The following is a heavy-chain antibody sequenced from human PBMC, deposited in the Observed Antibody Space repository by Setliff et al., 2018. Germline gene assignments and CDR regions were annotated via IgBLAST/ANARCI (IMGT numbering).Heavy chain of an antibody. CDR3: ARAPSTRGYSGYDS. V-gene: IGHV3-21*01. CDR1: GFTFSSYS. Sequence: PGGSLRLSCAASGFTFSSYSMNWVRQAPGKGLEWVSSISSSSSYIYYADSVKGRFTISRDNAKNSLYLQMNSLRAEDTAVYYCARAPSTRGYSGYDSWGQGTLVTVSS. J-gene: IGHJ5*02. D-gene: IGHD5-12*01. CDR2: ISSSSSYI.